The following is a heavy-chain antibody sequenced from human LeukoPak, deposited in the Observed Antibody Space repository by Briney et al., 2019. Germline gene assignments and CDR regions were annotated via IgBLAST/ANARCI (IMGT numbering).Heavy chain of an antibody. J-gene: IGHJ6*03. CDR1: GGSISSSSYY. V-gene: IGHV4-39*01. D-gene: IGHD6-19*01. CDR2: IYYSGST. Sequence: SETLSLNCTVSGGSISSSSYYWGWIRQPPGKGLEWIGSIYYSGSTYYNPSLKSRVTISVDTSKNQFSLKLSSVTAADTAVYYCARHSGYSSGWGMGVYYYYMDVWGKGTTVTISS. CDR3: ARHSGYSSGWGMGVYYYYMDV.